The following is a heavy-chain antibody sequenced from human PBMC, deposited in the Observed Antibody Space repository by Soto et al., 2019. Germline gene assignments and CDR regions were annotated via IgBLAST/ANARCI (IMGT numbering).Heavy chain of an antibody. Sequence: PGESLKISCKGSGYSFTSYWIGWVRQMPGKGLEWMGIIYPGDSDTRYSPSFQGQVTISADKSISTAYLQWSSLKASDTAMYYCARHAKEFGVVTQYMDVWGKGTTVTVSS. V-gene: IGHV5-51*01. CDR2: IYPGDSDT. D-gene: IGHD3-3*01. CDR1: GYSFTSYW. J-gene: IGHJ6*03. CDR3: ARHAKEFGVVTQYMDV.